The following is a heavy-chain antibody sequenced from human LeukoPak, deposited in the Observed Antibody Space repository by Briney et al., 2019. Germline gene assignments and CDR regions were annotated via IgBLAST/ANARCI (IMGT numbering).Heavy chain of an antibody. D-gene: IGHD4/OR15-4a*01. Sequence: PGGSLRLSCAASDFTFSSYSMNWVRQAPGKGLEWVSYISSSSGTIYYADSVKGRFTISRDNSKNTLYLHMNSLRVEDTATYFCARALNRHIGAFEYWGQGALVTVSS. CDR3: ARALNRHIGAFEY. CDR2: ISSSSGTI. V-gene: IGHV3-48*01. CDR1: DFTFSSYS. J-gene: IGHJ4*02.